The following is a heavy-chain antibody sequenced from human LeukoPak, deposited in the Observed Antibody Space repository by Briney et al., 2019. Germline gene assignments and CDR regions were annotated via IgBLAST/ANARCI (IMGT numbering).Heavy chain of an antibody. J-gene: IGHJ4*02. V-gene: IGHV1-18*01. CDR3: ARDREYYYDSRLDY. D-gene: IGHD3-22*01. Sequence: ASVKVSCKASGYTFTSYGISWVRQAPGQGLEWMGWISAYNGSTNYAQKLQGRVTMTTDTSTSTAYMELRSLRSDDTAVYYCARDREYYYDSRLDYWGQGTLVTVSS. CDR2: ISAYNGST. CDR1: GYTFTSYG.